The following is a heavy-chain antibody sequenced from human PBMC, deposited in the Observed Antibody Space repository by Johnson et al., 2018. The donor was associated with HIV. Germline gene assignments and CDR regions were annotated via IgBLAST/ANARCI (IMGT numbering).Heavy chain of an antibody. CDR3: ERLGLFVLVVYAPDVFDI. D-gene: IGHD2-8*02. CDR1: GFTVSSNY. J-gene: IGHJ3*02. Sequence: VQLVESGGGLVQPGGSLRLSCAASGFTVSSNYMSWVRQAPGKGLEWVSVVYSGGSTYYADSVKGRFTISRDTSKNTLYLQMNSLIAEDTDVYYCERLGLFVLVVYAPDVFDIWGQGTMVTVSS. CDR2: VYSGGST. V-gene: IGHV3-66*02.